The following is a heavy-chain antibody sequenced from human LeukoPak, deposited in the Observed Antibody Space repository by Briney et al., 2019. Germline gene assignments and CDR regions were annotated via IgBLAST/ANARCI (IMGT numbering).Heavy chain of an antibody. Sequence: PSETLSLTCAVYGGSFSGYYWSWIRQPPGKGLEWIGEINHSGSTNYNPSLKSRVTISVDTSKNQFSLKLSSVTAADTAVYHCAREKGTMVRGVILSTGFDPWGQGTLVTVSS. D-gene: IGHD3-10*01. CDR3: AREKGTMVRGVILSTGFDP. CDR1: GGSFSGYY. CDR2: INHSGST. J-gene: IGHJ5*02. V-gene: IGHV4-34*01.